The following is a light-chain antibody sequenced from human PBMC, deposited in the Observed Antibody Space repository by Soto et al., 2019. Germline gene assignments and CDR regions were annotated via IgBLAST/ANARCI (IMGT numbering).Light chain of an antibody. Sequence: QSVLTQPPSVSGAPGQRVTISCTGSSSNIGAGYDVHWYQQLPGTAPKLLIYGNSNRPSGVPDRFAVSKSGTSASLAITGLQAEDEAGYYCQSYDSSLSGSVFGGGTKLSVL. CDR2: GNS. CDR3: QSYDSSLSGSV. CDR1: SSNIGAGYD. J-gene: IGLJ3*02. V-gene: IGLV1-40*01.